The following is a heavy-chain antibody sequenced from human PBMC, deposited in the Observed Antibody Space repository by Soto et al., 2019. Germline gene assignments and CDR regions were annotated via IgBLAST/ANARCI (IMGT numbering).Heavy chain of an antibody. CDR2: ISWNSGTI. D-gene: IGHD4-17*01. V-gene: IGHV3-9*01. CDR3: AKSATVTVYYYMDV. Sequence: EVQLVESVGGLVQPGSSLRLSCAASGFTFDDYAMYWVRQAPGKGLEWVSGISWNSGTIAYADSVKGRFTISRDNAKNSLYLQMNSLRAEDTALYYCAKSATVTVYYYMDVWGKGTTVTVSS. CDR1: GFTFDDYA. J-gene: IGHJ6*03.